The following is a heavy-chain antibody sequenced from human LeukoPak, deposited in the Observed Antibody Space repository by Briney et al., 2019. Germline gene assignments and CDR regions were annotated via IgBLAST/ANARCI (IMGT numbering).Heavy chain of an antibody. Sequence: PGGSLRLSCAASGFTFSSYGMHWVRQAPGKGLEWVAFIRYDGSNKYYADSGKGRFTISRDNSKNTLYLQMNSLRAEDTAVYYCAKVGKGDYYDSSGYPYYFDYWGQGTLVTVSS. V-gene: IGHV3-30*02. J-gene: IGHJ4*02. CDR3: AKVGKGDYYDSSGYPYYFDY. CDR1: GFTFSSYG. D-gene: IGHD3-22*01. CDR2: IRYDGSNK.